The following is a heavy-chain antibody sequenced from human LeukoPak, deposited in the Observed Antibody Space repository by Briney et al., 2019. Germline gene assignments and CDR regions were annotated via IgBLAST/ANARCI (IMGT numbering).Heavy chain of an antibody. D-gene: IGHD3-22*01. V-gene: IGHV3-23*01. CDR1: GFTFGRYA. CDR2: ISPSGDST. CDR3: AIMHGYYDGSGYWVQ. Sequence: GGSLRLSCAASGFTFGRYAMSWVRQAPGKGLEWVSFISPSGDSTSNAGSVEGRFTISRDNPRNTLYLQMNSLRDEDTGVYYCAIMHGYYDGSGYWVQWGQGTLVTVSS. J-gene: IGHJ4*02.